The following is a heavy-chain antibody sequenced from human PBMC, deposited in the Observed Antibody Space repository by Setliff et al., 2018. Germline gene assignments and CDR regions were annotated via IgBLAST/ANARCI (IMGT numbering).Heavy chain of an antibody. CDR1: GFSFSSYA. D-gene: IGHD3-3*01. J-gene: IGHJ4*01. V-gene: IGHV3-23*01. CDR3: AKSPHDFWSGRVFFDY. Sequence: PSETLSLSCAASGFSFSSYAMSWVRQAPGKGLEWVSSIIGSGISTYYADSVQGRFTISRDNHNNTLHLQMNSLRLEDTAIYYCAKSPHDFWSGRVFFDYWGQGILFTVSS. CDR2: IIGSGIST.